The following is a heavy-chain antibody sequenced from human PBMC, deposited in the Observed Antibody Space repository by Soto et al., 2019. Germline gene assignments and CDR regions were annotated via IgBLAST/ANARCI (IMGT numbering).Heavy chain of an antibody. V-gene: IGHV4-30-4*01. D-gene: IGHD3-3*01. CDR2: IYYSGST. Sequence: QVQLQESGPGLVKPSQTLSLTCTVSGGSISSGDYYWSWIRQPPGKGLEWIGYIYYSGSTYYNPSLKSRVTISVDTSKNQFSLKLSSVTAADTAVYYCARDPSHDFWSGYRYNWFDPWGQGTLVTVSS. J-gene: IGHJ5*02. CDR1: GGSISSGDYY. CDR3: ARDPSHDFWSGYRYNWFDP.